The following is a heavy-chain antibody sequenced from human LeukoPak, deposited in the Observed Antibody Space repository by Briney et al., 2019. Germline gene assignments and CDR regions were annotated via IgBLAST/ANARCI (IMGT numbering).Heavy chain of an antibody. CDR1: GFTFSSYS. CDR3: ARDALIYYDRKTTAGYYYMDV. D-gene: IGHD3-22*01. Sequence: PGGSLRLSCAASGFTFSSYSMNWVRQAPGKGLEWVSSISSSSSYIYYADSVKGRFTISRDNAKNSLYLQMNSLRAADTAVYYCARDALIYYDRKTTAGYYYMDVWGKGTTVTISS. V-gene: IGHV3-21*04. J-gene: IGHJ6*03. CDR2: ISSSSSYI.